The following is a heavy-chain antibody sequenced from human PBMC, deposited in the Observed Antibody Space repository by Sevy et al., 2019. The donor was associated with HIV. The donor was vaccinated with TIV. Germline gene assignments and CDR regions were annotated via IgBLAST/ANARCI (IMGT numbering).Heavy chain of an antibody. CDR1: GFTFPIYS. J-gene: IGHJ4*02. Sequence: GGSLRLSCVASGFTFPIYSVVWARRAPGKGLEWLTLISYYGNNRYYEDSVKGRFTISRDNSNNIWYLQMTSLRVEDTALYFCARVVVEYCTNDCYHRFDHWGLGTLVTVSS. D-gene: IGHD2-8*01. V-gene: IGHV3-30*04. CDR3: ARVVVEYCTNDCYHRFDH. CDR2: ISYYGNNR.